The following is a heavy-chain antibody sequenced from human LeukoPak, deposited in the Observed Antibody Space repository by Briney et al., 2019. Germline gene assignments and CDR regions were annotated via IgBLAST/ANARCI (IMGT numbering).Heavy chain of an antibody. J-gene: IGHJ4*02. CDR2: INNSGST. CDR1: GGSFSGYY. V-gene: IGHV4-34*01. Sequence: SETLSLTCAVYGGSFSGYYWSWIRQPPGKGLEWIGEINNSGSTNYNPSLKSRVTISVDTSKNQFSLKLSSVTAADTAVYYCAIYCSSTSCPRRGYYFDYWGQGTLVTVSS. D-gene: IGHD2-2*01. CDR3: AIYCSSTSCPRRGYYFDY.